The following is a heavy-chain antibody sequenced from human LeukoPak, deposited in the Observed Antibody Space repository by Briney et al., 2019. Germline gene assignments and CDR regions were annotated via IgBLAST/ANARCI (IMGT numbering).Heavy chain of an antibody. CDR2: ICGKGDLA. CDR3: ARSHSTTVTASLGY. J-gene: IGHJ4*02. V-gene: IGHV3-23*01. D-gene: IGHD4-17*01. CDR1: AFTFSSYV. Sequence: GGSLRLSCAASAFTFSSYVMSRVPHAPGKGLEWVSGICGKGDLAYHADSVKGRFTISRDNSKNTLYLQMNSLCAEDTCMYYCARSHSTTVTASLGYSGQRTPVSLSS.